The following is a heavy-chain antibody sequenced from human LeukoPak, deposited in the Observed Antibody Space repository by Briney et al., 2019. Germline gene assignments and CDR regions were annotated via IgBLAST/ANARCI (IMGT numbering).Heavy chain of an antibody. CDR2: IKQDGSEK. V-gene: IGHV3-7*03. Sequence: GGSLRLSCAAPKFIFGSYWMSWVRQPPGKGLEWVASIKQDGSEKNYVDSVKGRFTISRDNAKNSLYLQMNSLGVEDTAMYYCAREVFHSAWSLTQNFDFWGRGTPVTVSS. CDR3: AREVFHSAWSLTQNFDF. D-gene: IGHD6-19*01. J-gene: IGHJ4*02. CDR1: KFIFGSYW.